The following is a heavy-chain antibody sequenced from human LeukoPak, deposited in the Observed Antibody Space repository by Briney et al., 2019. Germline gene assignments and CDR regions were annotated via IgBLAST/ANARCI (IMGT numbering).Heavy chain of an antibody. CDR3: ARDKDPYYYDSSGSDY. CDR2: IIPILGIA. CDR1: GYTFTSYG. V-gene: IGHV1-69*04. D-gene: IGHD3-22*01. Sequence: SVKVSCKASGYTFTSYGISWVRQAPGQGLEWMGRIIPILGIANYAQKFQGRVMITADKSTSTAYMELSSLRSEDTAVYYCARDKDPYYYDSSGSDYWGQGTLVTVSS. J-gene: IGHJ4*02.